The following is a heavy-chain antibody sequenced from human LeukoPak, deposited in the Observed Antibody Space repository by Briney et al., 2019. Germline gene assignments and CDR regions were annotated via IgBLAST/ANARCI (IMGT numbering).Heavy chain of an antibody. D-gene: IGHD3-22*01. V-gene: IGHV4-4*07. CDR1: GGSISSYY. CDR3: ARDLDYYDSSGSGWFDP. J-gene: IGHJ5*02. Sequence: PSETLSLTCTVSGGSISSYYWSWIRQPAGKGLEWIGRIYTSGSTNYHPSLKSRVTMSVDTSKNQFSLKLSSVTAADTAVYYCARDLDYYDSSGSGWFDPWGQGTLVTVSS. CDR2: IYTSGST.